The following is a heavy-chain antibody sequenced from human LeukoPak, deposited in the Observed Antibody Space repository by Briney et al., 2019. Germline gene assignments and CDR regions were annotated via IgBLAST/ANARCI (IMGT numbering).Heavy chain of an antibody. Sequence: ASVKVSCKASGYTFTSYGISRVRQAPGQGLEWMGWISAYNGNTNYAQKLQGRVTMTTDTSTSTAYMELRSLRSDDTAVYYCARTYTARYYFDYWGQGTLVTVSS. CDR3: ARTYTARYYFDY. CDR1: GYTFTSYG. D-gene: IGHD4-11*01. V-gene: IGHV1-18*01. CDR2: ISAYNGNT. J-gene: IGHJ4*02.